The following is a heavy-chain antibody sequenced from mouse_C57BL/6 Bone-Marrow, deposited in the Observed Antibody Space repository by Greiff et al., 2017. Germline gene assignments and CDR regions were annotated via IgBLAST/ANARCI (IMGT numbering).Heavy chain of an antibody. CDR1: GYSITSGYY. Sequence: EVQLVESGPGLVKPSQSLSLTCSVTGYSITSGYYWNWIRQFPGNKLEWMGYISYDGSNNYNPSLKNRISITRDTSKNQFFLKLNSVTTEDTATYYCARDRNYGNHSFAYWGQGTLVTVSA. CDR3: ARDRNYGNHSFAY. D-gene: IGHD2-1*01. V-gene: IGHV3-6*01. CDR2: ISYDGSN. J-gene: IGHJ3*01.